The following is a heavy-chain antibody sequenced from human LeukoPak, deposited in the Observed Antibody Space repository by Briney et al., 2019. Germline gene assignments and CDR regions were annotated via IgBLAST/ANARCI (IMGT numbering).Heavy chain of an antibody. J-gene: IGHJ5*02. CDR3: ARESPDDSSAS. V-gene: IGHV3-66*01. CDR2: IDSGGRK. CDR1: GFTVSSNY. D-gene: IGHD3-22*01. Sequence: PGGSLRPSCVVSGFTVSSNYMSWVRQAPGKGLEWVSVIDSGGRKKYAESVKGRFTISRDNSKNTLYLQMNSLRAEDTAVYYCARESPDDSSASWGQGTLVTVSS.